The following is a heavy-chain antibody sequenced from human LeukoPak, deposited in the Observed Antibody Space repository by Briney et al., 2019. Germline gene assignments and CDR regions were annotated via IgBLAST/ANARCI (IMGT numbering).Heavy chain of an antibody. CDR1: GFTFSSYG. CDR3: AKCRKRFGESGSLNY. V-gene: IGHV3-30*02. D-gene: IGHD3-10*01. J-gene: IGHJ4*02. CDR2: IRYDGSNK. Sequence: GGSLRLSCAASGFTFSSYGMHWVRQAPGKGLEWVAFIRYDGSNKYYADSVKGRFTISRDNSKNTLYLQMNSLRAEDTAVYYCAKCRKRFGESGSLNYWGQGTLVTVSS.